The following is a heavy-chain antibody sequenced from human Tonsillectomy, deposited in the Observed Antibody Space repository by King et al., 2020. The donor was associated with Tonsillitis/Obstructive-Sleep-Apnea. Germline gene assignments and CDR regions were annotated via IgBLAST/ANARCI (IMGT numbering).Heavy chain of an antibody. CDR1: GGSISNSRYY. CDR2: IYYNGDT. Sequence: LQLQESGPGLVKPSETLSLSCIVSGGSISNSRYYWGWIRQPPGKGLEWIGTIYYNGDTYYHPSLKSRVTVSIDTSENQFSLKLTSVTAADTAVYYCARHAPDMDNYYSYMDVWGKGTTVTVSS. J-gene: IGHJ6*03. D-gene: IGHD3-9*01. V-gene: IGHV4-39*01. CDR3: ARHAPDMDNYYSYMDV.